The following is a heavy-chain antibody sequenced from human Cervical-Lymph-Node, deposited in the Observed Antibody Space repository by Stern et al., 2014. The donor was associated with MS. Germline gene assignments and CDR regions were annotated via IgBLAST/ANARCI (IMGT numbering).Heavy chain of an antibody. CDR1: GFSFDDYA. CDR3: AKSYYTYYFYAMDV. CDR2: IILNSGII. V-gene: IGHV3-9*01. Sequence: QLVESGGGLVQPGRSLRLSCAASGFSFDDYAMHWVRQAPGKGLEWVSGIILNSGIIAYADSGGGRFIISRDNAKNVLYLEMNSLRAEDTGLYYCAKSYYTYYFYAMDVWGQGTSVTVSS. J-gene: IGHJ6*02. D-gene: IGHD3-22*01.